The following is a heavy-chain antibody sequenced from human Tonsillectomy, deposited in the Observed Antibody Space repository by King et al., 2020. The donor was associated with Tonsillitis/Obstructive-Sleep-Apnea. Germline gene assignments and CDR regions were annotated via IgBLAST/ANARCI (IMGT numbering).Heavy chain of an antibody. CDR3: ARDHGGYDTVFFDF. D-gene: IGHD5-12*01. J-gene: IGHJ4*02. Sequence: QVQLVETGGGVVQPGRSLRLSCAASGFTFSTYGMHWVRQAPGKGLEWVAVIWYDGSNEYYADSVKGRFTISRDNSKNTLYLQLSSLRAEDTGVYYCARDHGGYDTVFFDFWGQGTLVTVSS. CDR1: GFTFSTYG. CDR2: IWYDGSNE. V-gene: IGHV3-33*01.